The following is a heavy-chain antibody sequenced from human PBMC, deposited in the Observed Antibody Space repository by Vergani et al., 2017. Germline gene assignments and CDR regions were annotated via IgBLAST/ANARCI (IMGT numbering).Heavy chain of an antibody. V-gene: IGHV1-18*04. CDR2: ISAYNGNT. J-gene: IGHJ6*02. Sequence: QVQLVQSGAEVKKPGASVKVSCKASGYTFTSYGISWVRQAPGQGLEWMGWISAYNGNTNYAQKLQGRVTMTTDTSTSTAYMELRSLRSDDTAVYYCARAYYGSGSYTPYYYYYYGMDVWGQGTTVTVSS. CDR1: GYTFTSYG. D-gene: IGHD3-10*01. CDR3: ARAYYGSGSYTPYYYYYYGMDV.